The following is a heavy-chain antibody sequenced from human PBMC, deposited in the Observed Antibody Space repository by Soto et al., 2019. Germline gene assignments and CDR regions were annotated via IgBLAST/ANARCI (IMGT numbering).Heavy chain of an antibody. CDR3: ARDSVSGMDSFDY. D-gene: IGHD5-18*01. V-gene: IGHV1-18*01. J-gene: IGHJ4*01. Sequence: ASVKVSCKASGYTFSSSGISWVRQAPGQGLEWMGWISGYNGNTNYAQKLQGRVTMTTVTSTSTAYMELRSLRSADTAVYYCARDSVSGMDSFDYRDHGSLLTVFS. CDR2: ISGYNGNT. CDR1: GYTFSSSG.